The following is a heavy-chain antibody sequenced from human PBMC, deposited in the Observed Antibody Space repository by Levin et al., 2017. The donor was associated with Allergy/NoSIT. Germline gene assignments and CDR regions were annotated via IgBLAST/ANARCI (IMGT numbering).Heavy chain of an antibody. V-gene: IGHV3-21*01. CDR3: ARGGHYGDYVGY. CDR2: ISSSSSYI. CDR1: GFTFSNYN. D-gene: IGHD4-17*01. J-gene: IGHJ4*02. Sequence: SCAASGFTFSNYNMNWVRQAPGKGLEWVSSISSSSSYIYYSDSVKGRFTISRDNAKNSLYLQMNSLRAEDTAVYYCARGGHYGDYVGYWGQGALVTVSS.